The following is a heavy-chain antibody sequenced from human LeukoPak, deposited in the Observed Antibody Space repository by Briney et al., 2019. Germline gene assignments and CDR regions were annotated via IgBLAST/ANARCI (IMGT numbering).Heavy chain of an antibody. CDR3: ARGRDYGDYGRYYYYMDV. CDR1: RGSISTFY. V-gene: IGHV4-4*07. D-gene: IGHD4-17*01. Sequence: SDTLSLTCTVSRGSISTFYWSWIWQPAGKGLEWIGRIYTRGSTNYNPSLKSRVTMSVDTSKNQFSLNLSSVTAADTAVYYCARGRDYGDYGRYYYYMDVWGKGTTVTISS. CDR2: IYTRGST. J-gene: IGHJ6*03.